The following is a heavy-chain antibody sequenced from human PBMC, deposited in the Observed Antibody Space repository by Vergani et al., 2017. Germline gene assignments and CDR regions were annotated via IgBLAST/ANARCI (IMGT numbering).Heavy chain of an antibody. CDR3: ARVISWFGESRPYFYY. CDR2: IHYSGST. J-gene: IGHJ4*02. V-gene: IGHV4-39*07. D-gene: IGHD3-10*01. Sequence: QLQLQESGPGLVKPSETLSLTCTVPGGPISSSSYYWGWIRQPPGKGLEWIGSIHYSGSTYYNPSLKSRITISVDTSKNQFSLKLSSVTAPDTAVYYCARVISWFGESRPYFYYWGEGTLVTVSS. CDR1: GGPISSSSYY.